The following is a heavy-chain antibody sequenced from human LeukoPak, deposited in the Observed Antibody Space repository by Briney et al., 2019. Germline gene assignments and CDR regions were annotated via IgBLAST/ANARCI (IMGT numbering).Heavy chain of an antibody. D-gene: IGHD1-26*01. CDR2: ISYDGSNK. V-gene: IGHV3-30*18. CDR1: GFSVRDYA. CDR3: AKAFSPYSGSYTPYFDY. J-gene: IGHJ4*02. Sequence: GGSLRLSCAASGFSVRDYAMHWVRQAPGKGLEWVAVISYDGSNKYYADSVKGRFTISRDNSKNTLYLQMNSLRAEDTAVYYCAKAFSPYSGSYTPYFDYWGQGTLVTVSS.